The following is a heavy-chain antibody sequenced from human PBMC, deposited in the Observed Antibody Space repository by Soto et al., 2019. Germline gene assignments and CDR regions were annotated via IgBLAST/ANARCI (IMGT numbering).Heavy chain of an antibody. Sequence: GGSLRLSCAACGFPFSSYAIHWVRQAPGKGLEWVSYISRSSRVIYCADSVKGRFTISRDDAKNSLYLQMNRVRDEDTAVYYCARRYGDYDVDDYLGQGTLVTVSS. J-gene: IGHJ4*02. CDR3: ARRYGDYDVDDY. D-gene: IGHD4-17*01. CDR2: ISRSSRVI. CDR1: GFPFSSYA. V-gene: IGHV3-48*02.